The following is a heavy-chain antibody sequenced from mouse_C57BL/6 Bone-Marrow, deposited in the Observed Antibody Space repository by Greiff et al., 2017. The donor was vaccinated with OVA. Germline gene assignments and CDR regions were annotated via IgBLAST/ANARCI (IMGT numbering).Heavy chain of an antibody. CDR3: AIDPDY. J-gene: IGHJ2*01. Sequence: VQLQQSGAELVKPGASVKLSCTASGFNIKDYSMHWVKQRTEQGLEWIGRFDPEDGETKYAPKFQGKATITADTSSTTVYLQLSSLTSEDSAVYYCAIDPDYWGQGTTLTVSS. CDR2: FDPEDGET. V-gene: IGHV14-2*01. CDR1: GFNIKDYS.